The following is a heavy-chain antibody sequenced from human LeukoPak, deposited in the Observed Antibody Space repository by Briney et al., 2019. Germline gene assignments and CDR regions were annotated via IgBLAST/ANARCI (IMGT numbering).Heavy chain of an antibody. CDR1: GGSISSYY. D-gene: IGHD3-10*01. V-gene: IGHV4-59*08. CDR3: ARVRRVPYWYFDL. Sequence: SETLSLTCTVSGGSISSYYWSWIRQPPGKGLEWIGYIYYSGSTYYNPSLKSRVTISVDTSKNQFSLKLSSVTAADTAVYYCARVRRVPYWYFDLWGRGTLVTVSS. J-gene: IGHJ2*01. CDR2: IYYSGST.